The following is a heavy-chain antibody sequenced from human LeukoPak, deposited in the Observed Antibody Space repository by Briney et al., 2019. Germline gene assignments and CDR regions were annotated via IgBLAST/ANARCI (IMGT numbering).Heavy chain of an antibody. CDR2: IRYDGSNK. CDR3: AKTGGYSYGFALFDY. D-gene: IGHD5-18*01. V-gene: IGHV3-30*02. CDR1: GFTFSSYG. J-gene: IGHJ4*02. Sequence: PGGSLRLSCAASGFTFSSYGMHWVRQAPGKGLERVAFIRYDGSNKYYADSVKGRFTISRDNSKNTLYLQMNSLRAEDTAVYYCAKTGGYSYGFALFDYWGQGTLVTVSS.